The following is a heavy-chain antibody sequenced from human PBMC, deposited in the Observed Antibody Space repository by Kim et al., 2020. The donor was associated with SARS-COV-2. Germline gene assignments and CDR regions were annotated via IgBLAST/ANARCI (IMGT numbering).Heavy chain of an antibody. D-gene: IGHD3-22*01. CDR2: ISSSSSYI. V-gene: IGHV3-21*01. J-gene: IGHJ1*01. Sequence: GGSLRLSCAASGFTFSSYSMNWVRQAPGKGLEWVSSISSSSSYIYYADSVKGRFTISRDNAKNSLYLQMNSLRAEDTAVYYCAREGNYYDSSGPTLGEYFQHWCQGTLVTVSS. CDR1: GFTFSSYS. CDR3: AREGNYYDSSGPTLGEYFQH.